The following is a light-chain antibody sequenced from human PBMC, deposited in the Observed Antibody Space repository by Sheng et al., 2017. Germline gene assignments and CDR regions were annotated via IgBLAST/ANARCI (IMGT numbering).Light chain of an antibody. Sequence: DIQMTQSPSTLSASVGDRVTITCRASQSINSWLAWYQHKPGKAPNLLIYKASSLQSGVPSRFSGSGSGTEFTLTISCLQPDDFATYYCQQYNSYSLYSFGQGTKVEIK. CDR3: QQYNSYSLYS. V-gene: IGKV1-5*03. CDR2: KAS. J-gene: IGKJ2*03. CDR1: QSINSW.